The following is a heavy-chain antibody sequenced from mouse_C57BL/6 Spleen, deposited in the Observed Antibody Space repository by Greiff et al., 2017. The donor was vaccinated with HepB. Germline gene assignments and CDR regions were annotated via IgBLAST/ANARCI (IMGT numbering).Heavy chain of an antibody. CDR3: ARWSTTVALDAMGY. J-gene: IGHJ4*01. CDR1: GYTFTSYW. D-gene: IGHD1-1*01. CDR2: INPSSGYT. Sequence: QVHVKQSGAELAKPGASVKLSCKASGYTFTSYWMHWVKQRPGQGLEWIGYINPSSGYTKYNQKFKDKATLTADKSSSTAYMQLSSLTYEDSAVYYCARWSTTVALDAMGYWGQGTSVTVSS. V-gene: IGHV1-7*01.